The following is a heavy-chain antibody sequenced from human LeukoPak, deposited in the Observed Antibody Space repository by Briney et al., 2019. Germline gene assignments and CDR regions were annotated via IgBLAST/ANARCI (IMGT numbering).Heavy chain of an antibody. Sequence: PGGSLRLSCAASGLTFSHYEMNWVRQAPGKRLEWVSYISSVGNTIYYADSVKGRFTISRDNAKNSLYLQTNSLRAEDTAIYYCARSSVVPRADFDIWGQGTMVTVSS. J-gene: IGHJ3*02. CDR2: ISSVGNTI. D-gene: IGHD4-23*01. V-gene: IGHV3-48*03. CDR1: GLTFSHYE. CDR3: ARSSVVPRADFDI.